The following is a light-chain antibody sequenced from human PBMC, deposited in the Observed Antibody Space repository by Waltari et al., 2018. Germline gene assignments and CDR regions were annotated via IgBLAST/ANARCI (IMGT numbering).Light chain of an antibody. CDR3: EQYYRRRT. CDR2: GGY. CDR1: ESVLDISNDMNY. J-gene: IGKJ1*01. Sequence: DIVMIQSPDSLAVSLVERATINCKSSESVLDISNDMNYLAWYQQKPGQPTRLHIHGGYTRESGVPDRFSGRGSGTDFSLTISSLQAEDVATYFWEQYYRRRTCGQGTKVEI. V-gene: IGKV4-1*01.